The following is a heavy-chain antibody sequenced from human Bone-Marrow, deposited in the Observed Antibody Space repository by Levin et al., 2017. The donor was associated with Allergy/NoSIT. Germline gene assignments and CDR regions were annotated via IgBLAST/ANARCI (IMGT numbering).Heavy chain of an antibody. CDR1: GYTFTSYG. CDR2: ISARNGNT. D-gene: IGHD3-10*01. J-gene: IGHJ4*02. V-gene: IGHV1-18*01. Sequence: ASVKVSCKGSGYTFTSYGIQWVRQAPGQGLERMGWISARNGNTNYEQKFQGRFIMTTDTSTSTAYMELKSLRSDDTAIYYCALGRVWFGELNFWGQGTLITVSS. CDR3: ALGRVWFGELNF.